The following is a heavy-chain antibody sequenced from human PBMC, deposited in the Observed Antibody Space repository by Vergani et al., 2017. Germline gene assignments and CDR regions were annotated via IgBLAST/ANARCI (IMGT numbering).Heavy chain of an antibody. D-gene: IGHD3-16*01. V-gene: IGHV3-20*04. CDR3: AKVDMLGAFDS. Sequence: EVQLVESGGGVVRPGGSLRLSCAASGFRFDDYGMSWVRQAPGKGLEWVSGINWDGGGTAYADSMKGRFTISSDNAKNSVYLQMNSLKTEDTALYYCAKVDMLGAFDSWGQGTMVTVSS. CDR2: INWDGGGT. J-gene: IGHJ3*02. CDR1: GFRFDDYG.